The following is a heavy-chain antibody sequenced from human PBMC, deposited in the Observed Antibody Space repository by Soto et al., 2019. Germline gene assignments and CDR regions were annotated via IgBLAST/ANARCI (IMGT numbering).Heavy chain of an antibody. CDR3: ARDSLHYSSGWYSGLDC. J-gene: IGHJ4*02. CDR2: IWYDGSNK. D-gene: IGHD6-19*01. CDR1: GFTFSSYG. V-gene: IGHV3-33*01. Sequence: GGSLRLSCAASGFTFSSYGMHWVRQAPGKGLEWVAVIWYDGSNKYYADSVKGRFTISRHNSKNTVYLQMNSLRTEDTAVYYCARDSLHYSSGWYSGLDCWGQGTLVTVSS.